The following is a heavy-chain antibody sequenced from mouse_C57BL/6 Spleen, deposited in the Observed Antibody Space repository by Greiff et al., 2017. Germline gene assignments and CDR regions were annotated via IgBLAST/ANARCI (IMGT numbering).Heavy chain of an antibody. Sequence: VQLQQSGPELVKPGASVKISCKASGYTFTDYYMNWVKQSHGKSLEWIGDINPNNGGTSYNQKFKGKATLTVDKSSSTAYMELRSLTSEDSAVYYCARRRGYYYAMDYWGQGTSVTVSS. J-gene: IGHJ4*01. CDR2: INPNNGGT. CDR1: GYTFTDYY. CDR3: ARRRGYYYAMDY. V-gene: IGHV1-26*01.